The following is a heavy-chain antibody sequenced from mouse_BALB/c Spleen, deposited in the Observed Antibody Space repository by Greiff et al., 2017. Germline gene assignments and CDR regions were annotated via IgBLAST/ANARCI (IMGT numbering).Heavy chain of an antibody. D-gene: IGHD1-1*01. Sequence: VQLQQSGAELAKPGASVKMSCKASGYTFTSYWMHWVKQRPGQGLEWIGYINPSTGYTEYNQKFKDKATLTADKSSSTAYMQLSSLTSEDSAVYYCARGNSYYYGSPHWYFDVWGAGTTVTVSS. CDR2: INPSTGYT. J-gene: IGHJ1*01. V-gene: IGHV1-7*01. CDR3: ARGNSYYYGSPHWYFDV. CDR1: GYTFTSYW.